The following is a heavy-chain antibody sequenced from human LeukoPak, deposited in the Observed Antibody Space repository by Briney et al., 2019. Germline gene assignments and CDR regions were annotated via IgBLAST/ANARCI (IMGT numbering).Heavy chain of an antibody. V-gene: IGHV1-18*01. J-gene: IGHJ6*03. CDR3: AGGGGTYSSSWDYYYYMDV. Sequence: GASVKVSCKASGYTFTSYGISWVRQAPGQGLEWMGWISAYNGNTNHAQKLQGRVTMTTDTSTTTAYMELRSLRSDDTAVYYCAGGGGTYSSSWDYYYYMDVWGKGTTVTVSS. CDR1: GYTFTSYG. D-gene: IGHD6-6*01. CDR2: ISAYNGNT.